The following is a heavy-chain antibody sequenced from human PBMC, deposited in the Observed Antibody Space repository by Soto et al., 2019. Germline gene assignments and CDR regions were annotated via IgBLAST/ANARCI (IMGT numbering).Heavy chain of an antibody. V-gene: IGHV4-31*03. CDR3: AREMGVVVAATSCDY. CDR1: GGSISSGGYY. Sequence: SETLSLTCTVSGGSISSGGYYWSWIRQHPGKGLEWIGYIYYSGSTYYNPSLKSRVTISVDTSKNQFSLKLSSVTAADMAVYYCAREMGVVVAATSCDYWGHGTLVTVSS. J-gene: IGHJ4*01. CDR2: IYYSGST. D-gene: IGHD2-15*01.